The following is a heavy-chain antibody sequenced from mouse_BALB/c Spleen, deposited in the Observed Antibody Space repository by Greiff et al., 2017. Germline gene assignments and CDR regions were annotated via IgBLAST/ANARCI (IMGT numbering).Heavy chain of an antibody. J-gene: IGHJ2*01. Sequence: EVKLVESGGGLVKPGGSLKLSCAASGFAFSSYDMSWVRQTPEKRLEWVAYISSGRGSTYYPDTVKGRFTISRDNAKNTLYLQMSSLKSEDTAMYYCARRRSITTAFDYWGQGTTLTVSS. CDR1: GFAFSSYD. CDR3: ARRRSITTAFDY. CDR2: ISSGRGST. D-gene: IGHD1-2*01. V-gene: IGHV5-12-1*01.